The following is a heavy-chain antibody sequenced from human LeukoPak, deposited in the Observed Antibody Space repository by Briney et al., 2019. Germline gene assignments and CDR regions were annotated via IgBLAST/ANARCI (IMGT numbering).Heavy chain of an antibody. CDR2: ISYDASKK. Sequence: GGSLRLSCAASGFTFSTYWMTWVRQAPGKGLEWVAVISYDASKKYYADSVRGRLTISRDNSKNTLYLHMNSLRPDDTAIYYCAGGGYNWNDQLFDYWGQGTLVIVSS. J-gene: IGHJ4*02. D-gene: IGHD1-20*01. CDR3: AGGGYNWNDQLFDY. V-gene: IGHV3-30-3*01. CDR1: GFTFSTYW.